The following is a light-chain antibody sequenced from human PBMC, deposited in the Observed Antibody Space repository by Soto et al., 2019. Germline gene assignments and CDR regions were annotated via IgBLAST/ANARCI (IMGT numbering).Light chain of an antibody. J-gene: IGKJ1*01. CDR3: QQYGSSPWT. V-gene: IGKV3-20*01. CDR2: GAS. CDR1: QSVSNNY. Sequence: EIVLTQSPGTLSLSPGEGATLSCRASQSVSNNYLAWYQQKPGQAPRLLISGASSRAAGIPDRFSGSGSGTDFTLTISRLEPEDFAVYYCQQYGSSPWTFGQGTKVEIK.